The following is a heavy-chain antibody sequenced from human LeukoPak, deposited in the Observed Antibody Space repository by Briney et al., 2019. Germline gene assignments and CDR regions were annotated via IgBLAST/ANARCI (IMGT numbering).Heavy chain of an antibody. CDR3: ARVSGSYPEAFDI. Sequence: GGSLRLSCAASGFTFSDHYMDWVRQAPGKGREWVGRTRNKANSYTTEYAASVKGRFTISRDDSKNSLYLQMNSLKTEDTAVYYCARVSGSYPEAFDIWGQGTMVTVSS. CDR1: GFTFSDHY. CDR2: TRNKANSYTT. V-gene: IGHV3-72*01. D-gene: IGHD1-26*01. J-gene: IGHJ3*02.